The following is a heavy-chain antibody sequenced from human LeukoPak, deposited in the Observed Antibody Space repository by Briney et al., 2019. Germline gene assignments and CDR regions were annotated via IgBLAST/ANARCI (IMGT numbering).Heavy chain of an antibody. CDR1: GFTFSSYE. J-gene: IGHJ4*02. V-gene: IGHV3-48*03. D-gene: IGHD2-15*01. CDR2: ISSSGSTI. CDR3: ARVFCSGGSCYDY. Sequence: GGSLRLSCAASGFTFSSYEMNWVRQAPGKGLEWVSYISSSGSTIYYADSAKGRFTISRDNAKNSLYLQMNSLRAEDTAVYYCARVFCSGGSCYDYWGQGTLVTVSS.